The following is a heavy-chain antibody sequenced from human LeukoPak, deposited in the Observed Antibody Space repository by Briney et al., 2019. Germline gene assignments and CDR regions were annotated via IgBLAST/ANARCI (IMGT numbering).Heavy chain of an antibody. CDR2: ISSSGSNT. V-gene: IGHV3-48*03. D-gene: IGHD4-17*01. CDR3: AREDYGDSFDY. CDR1: GFTFSSYE. J-gene: IGHJ4*02. Sequence: GGSLRLSXAASGFTFSSYEMNWVRQAPGKGLQWVSYISSSGSNTYYADSVKGRFTISRDNAKNSLYLQMNSLSAEDTAVYYCAREDYGDSFDYWGQGTLVTVSS.